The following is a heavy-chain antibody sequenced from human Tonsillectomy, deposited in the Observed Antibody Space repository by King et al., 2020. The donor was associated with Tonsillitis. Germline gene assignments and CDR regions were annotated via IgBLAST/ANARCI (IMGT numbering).Heavy chain of an antibody. CDR1: GGSISSYY. V-gene: IGHV4-59*08. Sequence: QLQESGPGLVKPSETLSLTCTVSGGSISSYYWSWIRQPPGKGLEWIGYIYYSGSTNYNPSLKSRVTISVDTSKNQFSLKLSSVTAADTAVYYCASQIGYSSGWYPIDYWGQGTLVTVSS. D-gene: IGHD6-19*01. CDR3: ASQIGYSSGWYPIDY. J-gene: IGHJ4*02. CDR2: IYYSGST.